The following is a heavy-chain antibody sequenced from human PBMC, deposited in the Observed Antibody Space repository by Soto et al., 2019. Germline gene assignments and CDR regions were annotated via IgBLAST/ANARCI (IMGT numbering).Heavy chain of an antibody. CDR3: ARVLVGATKDLFFDY. CDR1: GYTFTSYA. D-gene: IGHD1-26*01. V-gene: IGHV1-3*01. Sequence: GASVKVSCKASGYTFTSYAMHWVRQAPGQRLEWMGWINAGNGNTKYSQKFQGRVTITRDTSASTAYMELSSLRSEDTAEYYCARVLVGATKDLFFDYWGQGTLVTVSS. CDR2: INAGNGNT. J-gene: IGHJ4*02.